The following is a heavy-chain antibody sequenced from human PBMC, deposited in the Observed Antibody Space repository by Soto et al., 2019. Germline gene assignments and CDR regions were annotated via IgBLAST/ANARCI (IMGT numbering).Heavy chain of an antibody. CDR2: VYYTGST. D-gene: IGHD6-19*01. J-gene: IGHJ4*02. V-gene: IGHV4-59*01. CDR1: GGSISGSY. Sequence: SETLSLTCSVSGGSISGSYWSWIRQSPGKGLEWLGYVYYTGSTNYSPSLRSRVSISVDASKNEFSLRLSSVTAADTAVYFCARSVAVPGAHIDYWGQGTQVTVSS. CDR3: ARSVAVPGAHIDY.